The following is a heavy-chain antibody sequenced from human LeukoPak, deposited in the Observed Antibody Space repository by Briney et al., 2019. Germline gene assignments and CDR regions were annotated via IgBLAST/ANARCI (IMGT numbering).Heavy chain of an antibody. J-gene: IGHJ6*03. CDR1: GGSISNSSYY. CDR2: IYYSGNT. CDR3: ARVMYCRGTSCFTYYYYMDV. V-gene: IGHV4-39*07. D-gene: IGHD2-2*02. Sequence: SETLSLTCTVSGGSISNSSYYWGWVRQPPGKGLEWIGGIYYSGNTYYNPSLKSRVTVSVDTSKNQFSLKLSSVTATDTAVYYCARVMYCRGTSCFTYYYYMDVWGKGTTVTVSS.